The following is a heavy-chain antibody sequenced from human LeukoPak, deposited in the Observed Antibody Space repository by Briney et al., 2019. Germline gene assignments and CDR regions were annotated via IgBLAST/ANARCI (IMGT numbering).Heavy chain of an antibody. V-gene: IGHV3-23*01. CDR1: GFTFSSHV. Sequence: GGSLRLSCAASGFTFSSHVMSWVRQAPGKGLHWVSAISGSGGSTCYVDSVKGRFIISRDNSKNTLYLQMNSLRAEDTAVYYCAKRDDSSNAFDIWGQGTMVTVSS. D-gene: IGHD3-22*01. CDR2: ISGSGGST. J-gene: IGHJ3*02. CDR3: AKRDDSSNAFDI.